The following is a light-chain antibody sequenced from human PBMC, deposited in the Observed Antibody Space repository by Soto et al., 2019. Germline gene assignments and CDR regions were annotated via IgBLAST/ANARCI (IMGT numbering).Light chain of an antibody. Sequence: DVQMTQSPSTPSASVRDRVTITCPASESISTWVAWYPQKSGKIPQLLINDASILQSGVPSRFSVSGSGTDFSLTISYQQPDDFATYYRQHYYSYSITFGQGARLEIK. CDR3: QHYYSYSIT. V-gene: IGKV1-5*01. J-gene: IGKJ5*01. CDR1: ESISTW. CDR2: DAS.